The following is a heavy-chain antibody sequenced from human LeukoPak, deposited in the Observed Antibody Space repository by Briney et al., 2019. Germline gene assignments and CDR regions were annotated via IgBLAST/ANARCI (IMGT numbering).Heavy chain of an antibody. CDR3: AKSTYGERYFDY. CDR2: ISYDGSNK. V-gene: IGHV3-30*18. Sequence: GGSLRLSCAASGFTFSSYGMHWVRQAPGKGLEWVAVISYDGSNKYYADSVKGRFTISRDNSKNTLYLQMNSLRAEDTAVYYCAKSTYGERYFDYWGQGALLTVSS. D-gene: IGHD4-17*01. J-gene: IGHJ4*02. CDR1: GFTFSSYG.